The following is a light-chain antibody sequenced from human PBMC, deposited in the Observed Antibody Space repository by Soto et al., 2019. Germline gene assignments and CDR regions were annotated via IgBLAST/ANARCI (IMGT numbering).Light chain of an antibody. V-gene: IGKV2-28*01. CDR1: QSLLHSNGYNY. Sequence: DIVMTQSPLSLPVTPGEPASISCRSSQSLLHSNGYNYLDWYLQKPGLSPQLLIYLGSNRSYGVPERCSGSGSGTDFTLKISSVEAEDVGVYYCMQDLQTPLTFGQGTKVEIK. CDR2: LGS. CDR3: MQDLQTPLT. J-gene: IGKJ1*01.